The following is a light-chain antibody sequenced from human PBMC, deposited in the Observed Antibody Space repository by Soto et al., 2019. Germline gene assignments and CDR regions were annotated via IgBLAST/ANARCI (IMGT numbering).Light chain of an antibody. V-gene: IGKV3-11*01. CDR2: DAS. J-gene: IGKJ1*01. CDR1: QSVSSY. CDR3: QQRSNWPWT. Sequence: EIVLTQSAGTMSMSXGESATLAXXASQSVSSYLAWYQQKPGQAPRLLIYDASNRATGIPARFSGSGSGTDFTLTISSLEPEDFAVYYCQQRSNWPWTFGQGTKVDI.